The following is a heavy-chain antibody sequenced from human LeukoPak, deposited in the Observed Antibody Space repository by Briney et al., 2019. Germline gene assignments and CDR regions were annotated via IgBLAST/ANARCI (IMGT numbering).Heavy chain of an antibody. CDR3: AKEGVSAMVTWNWFDR. D-gene: IGHD5-18*01. CDR2: ISYDGSNK. J-gene: IGHJ5*02. Sequence: GGSLRLSCAASGFTFSSYGMHWVRQAPGKGLEWVAVISYDGSNKYYADSVKGRFTISRDNSKNTLYLQMNSLRAEDTAVYYCAKEGVSAMVTWNWFDRWGQGTLVTVSS. V-gene: IGHV3-30*18. CDR1: GFTFSSYG.